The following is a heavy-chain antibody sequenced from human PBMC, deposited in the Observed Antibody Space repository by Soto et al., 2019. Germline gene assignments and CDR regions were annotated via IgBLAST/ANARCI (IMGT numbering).Heavy chain of an antibody. J-gene: IGHJ6*02. CDR1: GGSFSGYY. V-gene: IGHV4-34*01. Sequence: PSETLSLTCAVYGGSFSGYYLSWIRQPPGKGLEWIGEINHSGSTNYNPSLKSRVTISVDTSKNQFSLKLSSVTAADTAVYYCARGRSKGSSWYYYYYGMDVWGQGTTVTVYS. CDR3: ARGRSKGSSWYYYYYGMDV. D-gene: IGHD6-13*01. CDR2: INHSGST.